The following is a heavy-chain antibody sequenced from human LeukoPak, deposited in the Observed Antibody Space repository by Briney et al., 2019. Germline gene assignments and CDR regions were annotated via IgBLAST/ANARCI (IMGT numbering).Heavy chain of an antibody. Sequence: PSETLSLTCTVSGGSISRGDYYWSWIRQPPGKGLEWIGYIYCSGGTYYNPSLKSRVTISVDTSKNQFSLKLSSVTAADTAVYYCARDMKNGYSYGYNYWGQGTLVTVSS. J-gene: IGHJ4*02. CDR3: ARDMKNGYSYGYNY. V-gene: IGHV4-30-4*01. D-gene: IGHD5-18*01. CDR2: IYCSGGT. CDR1: GGSISRGDYY.